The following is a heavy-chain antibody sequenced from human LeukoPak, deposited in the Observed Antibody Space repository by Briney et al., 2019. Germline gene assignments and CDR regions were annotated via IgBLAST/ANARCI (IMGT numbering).Heavy chain of an antibody. CDR1: GGTFSSYA. CDR3: ARDQTRDYVWGTLYYMDV. V-gene: IGHV1-69*05. D-gene: IGHD3-16*01. Sequence: GSSVKVSCKASGGTFSSYAISWVRQAPGQGLEWMGRIIPIFGTANYAQKFQGRVTITTDESTSTAYMELSSLRSEDTTVSYCARDQTRDYVWGTLYYMDVWGKGSTVTVSS. CDR2: IIPIFGTA. J-gene: IGHJ6*03.